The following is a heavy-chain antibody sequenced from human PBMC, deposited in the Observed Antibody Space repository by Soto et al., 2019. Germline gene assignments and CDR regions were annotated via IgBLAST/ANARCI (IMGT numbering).Heavy chain of an antibody. Sequence: SETLSLTCTVSGGSVSSGSYYWSWIRQPPGKGLEWIGYIYYSESTNYNPSLKRRVTISVDTSKNQFSLKLSSVTAADTAVYYCARDRTLRGVHYYYGMDVWGQGTTVTVSS. CDR3: ARDRTLRGVHYYYGMDV. V-gene: IGHV4-61*01. CDR1: GGSVSSGSYY. CDR2: IYYSEST. D-gene: IGHD3-10*01. J-gene: IGHJ6*02.